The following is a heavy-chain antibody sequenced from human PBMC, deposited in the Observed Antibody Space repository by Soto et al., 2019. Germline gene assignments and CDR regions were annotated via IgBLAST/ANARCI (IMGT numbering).Heavy chain of an antibody. CDR3: AKERVRDFDG. CDR1: GFTFDDHA. J-gene: IGHJ4*02. Sequence: VQLVESGGGLVRPGGSLRLSCAASGFTFDDHAMHWVRQAPGKGLEWISAITWNSVALDYADSVKGRFTISRDNDKNSLYLQMNSLRPEDTALYYCAKERVRDFDGWGQGTLVTVSS. V-gene: IGHV3-9*01. CDR2: ITWNSVAL. D-gene: IGHD3-9*01.